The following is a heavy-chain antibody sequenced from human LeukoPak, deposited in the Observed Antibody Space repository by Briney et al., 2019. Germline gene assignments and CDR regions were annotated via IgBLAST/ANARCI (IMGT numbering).Heavy chain of an antibody. V-gene: IGHV4-59*01. CDR2: IYYSGST. D-gene: IGHD6-19*01. Sequence: ASETLSLTCTVSGGSISSYYWSWIRQPPGKGLEWIGYIYYSGSTNHNPSLKSRVTISVDTSKNQFSLKLSSVTAADTAVYYCARGKYSSGWYYFDYWGQGTLVTVSS. CDR3: ARGKYSSGWYYFDY. J-gene: IGHJ4*02. CDR1: GGSISSYY.